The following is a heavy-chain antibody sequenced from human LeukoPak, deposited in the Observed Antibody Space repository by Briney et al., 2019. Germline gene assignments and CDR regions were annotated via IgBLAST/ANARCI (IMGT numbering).Heavy chain of an antibody. CDR1: GFTFSSYA. J-gene: IGHJ4*02. CDR2: ISYDGSNK. D-gene: IGHD6-19*01. CDR3: AKERGYTSGLGSLDY. Sequence: GGSLRLSCAASGFTFSSYAMHWVRQAPGKGLEWVAVISYDGSNKYYADSVKGRFTISRDNSKNTLFLQMNSLRAEDTAVYYCAKERGYTSGLGSLDYWGQGTLVTVST. V-gene: IGHV3-30*04.